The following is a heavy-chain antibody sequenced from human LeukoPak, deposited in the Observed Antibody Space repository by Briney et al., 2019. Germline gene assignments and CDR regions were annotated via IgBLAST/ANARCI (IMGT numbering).Heavy chain of an antibody. D-gene: IGHD5-24*01. J-gene: IGHJ4*02. Sequence: PSGTLSLTRTVSGASIISSIYRWGWIRQPPGKGLEWMGSVYYDGSTYYNPSLTSRVSMSVDTSKNQFSLKVRSVAATDTAVYYCARLHDLDYWGQGILVTVSS. CDR2: VYYDGST. V-gene: IGHV4-39*01. CDR3: ARLHDLDY. CDR1: GASIISSIYR.